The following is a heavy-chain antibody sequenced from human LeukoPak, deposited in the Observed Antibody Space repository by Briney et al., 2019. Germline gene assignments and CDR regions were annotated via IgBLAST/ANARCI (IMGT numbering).Heavy chain of an antibody. J-gene: IGHJ4*02. CDR2: VYYSGRT. D-gene: IGHD1-26*01. CDR3: AREGGSGSSWGLNYFDY. Sequence: PSETLSLTCNVSGGSISGYYWTWIRQSPGKGLEWIGYVYYSGRTNYNPSLKSRVTMSVDTSKNQFSLKLSSVTAADTAAYYCAREGGSGSSWGLNYFDYWGQGTLVAVSS. V-gene: IGHV4-59*01. CDR1: GGSISGYY.